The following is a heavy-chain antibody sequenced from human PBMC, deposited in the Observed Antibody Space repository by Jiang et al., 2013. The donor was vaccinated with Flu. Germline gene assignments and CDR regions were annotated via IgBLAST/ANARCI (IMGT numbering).Heavy chain of an antibody. CDR1: GSHSALVECV. CDR2: VYWDDDK. V-gene: IGHV2-5*02. Sequence: KPTQTLTLTWHRSLGSHSALVECVWPGMRQPPGKALEWLALVYWDDDKRYSPSLKSRLTITKDTSKNQVVLTMTNVDPVDTATYYCAYTRSTRAPFDYWGQGILVTVSS. J-gene: IGHJ4*02. D-gene: IGHD5/OR15-5a*01. CDR3: AYTRSTRAPFDY.